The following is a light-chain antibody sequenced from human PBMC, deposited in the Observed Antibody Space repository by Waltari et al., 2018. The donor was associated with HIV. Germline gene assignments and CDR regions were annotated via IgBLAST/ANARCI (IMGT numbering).Light chain of an antibody. CDR1: NNDTGTYDY. CDR2: EVT. Sequence: QSALTQPPSPPGSPGQSVTLSCTGTNNDTGTYDYVPRYQQHPGKAPKLVISEVTKRPSGVSDRFSGSKSGNTAFLTVSGLQAEDEADYYCSSFANRDGFYVLFGGGTRLTVL. J-gene: IGLJ2*01. V-gene: IGLV2-8*01. CDR3: SSFANRDGFYVL.